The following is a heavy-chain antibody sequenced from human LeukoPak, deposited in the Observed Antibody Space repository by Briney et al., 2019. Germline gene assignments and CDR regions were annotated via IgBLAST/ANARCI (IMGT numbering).Heavy chain of an antibody. D-gene: IGHD6-19*01. CDR2: ISSSSSYI. CDR1: GFTFSSYS. J-gene: IGHJ6*03. Sequence: GGSLRLSCAASGFTFSSYSMNWVRQAPGKGLEWVSSISSSSSYIYYADSVKGRFTISRDNAKNSLYLQMNSLRAEDTAVYYCARALGYSSGWPYYYYYMDVWGKGTTVTVSS. CDR3: ARALGYSSGWPYYYYYMDV. V-gene: IGHV3-21*01.